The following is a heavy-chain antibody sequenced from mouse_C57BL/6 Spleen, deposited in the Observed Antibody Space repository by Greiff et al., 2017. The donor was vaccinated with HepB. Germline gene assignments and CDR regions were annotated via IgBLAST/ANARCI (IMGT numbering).Heavy chain of an antibody. CDR3: TGRNDGYPPYAMDY. CDR1: GYTFTDYE. CDR2: IDPETGGT. D-gene: IGHD2-3*01. J-gene: IGHJ4*01. V-gene: IGHV1-15*01. Sequence: QVQLQQSGAELVRPGASVTLSCKASGYTFTDYEMHWVKQTPVHGLEWIGAIDPETGGTAYNQKFKGKAILTADKSSSTAYMELRSLTSEDSAVYYCTGRNDGYPPYAMDYWGQGTSVTVSS.